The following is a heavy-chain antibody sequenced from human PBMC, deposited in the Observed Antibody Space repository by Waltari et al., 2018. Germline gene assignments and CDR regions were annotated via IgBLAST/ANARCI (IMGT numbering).Heavy chain of an antibody. CDR2: IIPILGIA. V-gene: IGHV1-69*08. J-gene: IGHJ4*02. D-gene: IGHD3-22*01. CDR1: GGTFSSYT. CDR3: ARDPLQDYYDSSGYFFD. Sequence: QVQLVQSGAEVKKPGSSAKVYCKDSGGTFSSYTLSWVRQDPGPGIEWMGRIIPILGIANYTQKVQGRVTSTTDKSTSTAYMELISLRSEDTAVYYCARDPLQDYYDSSGYFFDWGQGTLVTVSS.